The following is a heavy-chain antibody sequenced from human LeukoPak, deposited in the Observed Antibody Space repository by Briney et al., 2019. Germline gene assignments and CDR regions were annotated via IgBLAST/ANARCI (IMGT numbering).Heavy chain of an antibody. CDR2: FSGSGGST. CDR3: ARNIYEFDY. V-gene: IGHV3-23*01. D-gene: IGHD2/OR15-2a*01. J-gene: IGHJ4*02. CDR1: GFIFSSYV. Sequence: GGSLRLSCAASGFIFSSYVMSWVRQAPGKGLEWVSSFSGSGGSTYYADSVKGRFTISRDNAKNSLYLQMNSLRAEDTAVYYCARNIYEFDYWGQGALVTVSS.